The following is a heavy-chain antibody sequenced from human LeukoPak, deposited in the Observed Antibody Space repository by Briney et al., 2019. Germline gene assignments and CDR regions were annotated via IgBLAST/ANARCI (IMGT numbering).Heavy chain of an antibody. J-gene: IGHJ4*02. CDR1: GFTFSTYS. CDR2: ISHSGGAE. D-gene: IGHD3-10*02. CDR3: ARDYVFAFDY. Sequence: PGGSLRLSCAASGFTFSTYSMNWVRQAPGKGLEWISYISHSGGAEHYTDSVKGRFTISRDNAKNALYLQMNSLRAEDTAVYFCARDYVFAFDYWSQGTLVTVSS. V-gene: IGHV3-48*01.